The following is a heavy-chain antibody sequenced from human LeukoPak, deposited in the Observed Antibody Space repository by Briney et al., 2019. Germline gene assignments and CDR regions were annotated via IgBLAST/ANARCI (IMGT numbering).Heavy chain of an antibody. J-gene: IGHJ6*03. Sequence: GGTLRLSCAASGFTFSSYGMSWVRLAPGKGLEWVSAISGRGGSTYYADSVNGRFTISRDNSKNTLYLQMNSLRAEDTALYYCARVARGGYYYYYMDVWGKGTTVTVSS. V-gene: IGHV3-23*01. CDR3: ARVARGGYYYYYMDV. CDR1: GFTFSSYG. D-gene: IGHD3-10*01. CDR2: ISGRGGST.